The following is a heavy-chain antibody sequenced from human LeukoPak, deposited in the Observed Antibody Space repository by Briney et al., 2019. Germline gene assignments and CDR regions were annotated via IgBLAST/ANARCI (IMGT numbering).Heavy chain of an antibody. CDR3: ASLAVGASLYYYYYMDV. Sequence: SETLSLTCTVSGGSISSHYWSWIRQPPGKGLEWIGYIYYSGSTNYNPSLKSRVTISVDTSKNQFSLKLSSVTAADTAVYYCASLAVGASLYYYYYMDVWGKGTTVTVSS. D-gene: IGHD1-26*01. J-gene: IGHJ6*03. CDR1: GGSISSHY. CDR2: IYYSGST. V-gene: IGHV4-59*11.